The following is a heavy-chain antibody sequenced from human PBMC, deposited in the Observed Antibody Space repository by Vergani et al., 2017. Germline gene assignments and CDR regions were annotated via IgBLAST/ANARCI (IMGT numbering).Heavy chain of an antibody. J-gene: IGHJ4*02. CDR2: ISGSGGST. D-gene: IGHD3-9*01. CDR1: GFTFSSYA. Sequence: EVQLLESGGGLVQPGGSLRLPCAASGFTFSSYAMSWVRQAPGKGLEWVSAISGSGGSTYYADSVKGRFTISRDNSKNTLYLQMNSLRAEDTAVYYCAAATYYDILTGYSFDYWGQGTLVTVSS. V-gene: IGHV3-23*01. CDR3: AAATYYDILTGYSFDY.